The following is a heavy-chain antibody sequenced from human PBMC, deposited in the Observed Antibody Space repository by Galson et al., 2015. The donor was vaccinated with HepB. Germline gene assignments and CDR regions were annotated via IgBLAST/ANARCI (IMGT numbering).Heavy chain of an antibody. CDR3: AKDRGQLVGWFDP. V-gene: IGHV3-30*18. CDR2: VSHDGNNE. CDR1: GFTFSIYG. J-gene: IGHJ5*02. D-gene: IGHD6-6*01. Sequence: SLRLSCAASGFTFSIYGMHWVRQAPGKGLEWVAIVSHDGNNEYYANSVKGRFTISRDNSKNRLYLQMSSLRPEDTATYYCAKDRGQLVGWFDPWGQGTLVTVSS.